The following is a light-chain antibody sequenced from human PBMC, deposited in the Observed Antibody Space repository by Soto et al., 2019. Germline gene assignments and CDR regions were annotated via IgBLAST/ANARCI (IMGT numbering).Light chain of an antibody. V-gene: IGKV1-33*01. CDR3: QQSDNLPDFT. CDR2: ATS. J-gene: IGKJ3*01. Sequence: DIPVTQSPPSLSASVGDRVTVTCQASQDSNTFLNWFQQRPGEAPNLLIYATSNLEPGVPSRFSGRQSGTDFILSISSLQTEDVATYYCQQSDNLPDFTFGPGTKVNI. CDR1: QDSNTF.